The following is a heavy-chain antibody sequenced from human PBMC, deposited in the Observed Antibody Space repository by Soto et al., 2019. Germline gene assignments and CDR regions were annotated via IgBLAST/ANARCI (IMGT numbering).Heavy chain of an antibody. J-gene: IGHJ4*02. CDR3: ARGQATMLVVVGDY. V-gene: IGHV1-18*01. CDR2: ISAYNGNT. D-gene: IGHD3-22*01. Sequence: QVQLVQSGAEVKKPGASVKVSCKASGYTFTSYGISWVRQAPGQGLEWMGWISAYNGNTNYAQKLQGRVTMTTDTSTSTAQTERRSRRSDDTAVYYWARGQATMLVVVGDYWGQGTLVTVSS. CDR1: GYTFTSYG.